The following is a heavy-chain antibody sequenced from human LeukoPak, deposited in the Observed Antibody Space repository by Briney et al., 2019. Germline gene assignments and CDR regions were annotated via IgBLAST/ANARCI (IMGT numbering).Heavy chain of an antibody. CDR3: VRWGDYYQSLFDS. CDR2: IKQDGSEK. Sequence: PGGSLRLSCAASGFTFSSYWMSWVRQAPGKGLEWVANIKQDGSEKYYVDSVKGRFTISRDNAKNSLYLQMNSLRAEDTAVYYCVRWGDYYQSLFDSWGQGTLVTVSS. CDR1: GFTFSSYW. V-gene: IGHV3-7*02. J-gene: IGHJ4*02. D-gene: IGHD3-3*01.